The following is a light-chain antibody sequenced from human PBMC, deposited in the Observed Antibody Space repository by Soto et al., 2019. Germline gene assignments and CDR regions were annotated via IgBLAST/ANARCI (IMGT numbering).Light chain of an antibody. J-gene: IGKJ1*01. V-gene: IGKV1-9*01. CDR2: TAS. CDR3: QHYNTYPWT. CDR1: QGISSY. Sequence: DIPFTQSPSFLSASVGDRVSIPCRASQGISSYLAWYQQKPGKAPKLLISTASTLQSGVPSRFSGSGSGTEFTLTISSLEPEDFATYYCQHYNTYPWTFGQGTKVDIK.